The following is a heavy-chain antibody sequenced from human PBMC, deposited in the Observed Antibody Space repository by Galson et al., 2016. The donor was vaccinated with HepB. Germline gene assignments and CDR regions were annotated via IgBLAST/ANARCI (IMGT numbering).Heavy chain of an antibody. CDR3: AKVKDSGTYPYFDY. CDR1: EYTFRSYS. J-gene: IGHJ4*02. V-gene: IGHV3-23*01. CDR2: ISGAGGTT. Sequence: SLRLSCAASEYTFRSYSMSWVRQAPGKGLEWVSGISGAGGTTSYADSVKGRFTISRDNSKNTLFLQMDSLRAEDTAVYYCAKVKDSGTYPYFDYWGQGTLVTVSS. D-gene: IGHD3/OR15-3a*01.